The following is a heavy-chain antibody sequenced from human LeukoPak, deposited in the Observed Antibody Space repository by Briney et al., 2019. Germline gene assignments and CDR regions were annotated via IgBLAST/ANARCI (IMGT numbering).Heavy chain of an antibody. CDR3: ATLPRYDSSGYYYARPFDY. CDR2: INHSGST. Sequence: PSETLSLTCAVYGGSFSGYYWSWIRQPPGKGLEWIGEINHSGSTNYNPSLKSRVTISVDTSKNQFSLKLSSATAADTAVYYCATLPRYDSSGYYYARPFDYWGQGTLVTVSS. CDR1: GGSFSGYY. J-gene: IGHJ4*02. V-gene: IGHV4-34*01. D-gene: IGHD3-22*01.